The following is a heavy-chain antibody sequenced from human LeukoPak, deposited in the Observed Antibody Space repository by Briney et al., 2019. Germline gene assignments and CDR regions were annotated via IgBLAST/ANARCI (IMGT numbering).Heavy chain of an antibody. CDR1: GGSISSGDYY. Sequence: PSETLSLTCTVSGGSISSGDYYWSWIRQPPGKGLEWIGYIYHSGSTYYNPSLKSRVTISVDTSKNQFSLKLSSVTAADTAVYYCAREDGAAHATRDYWGQGTLVTVSS. D-gene: IGHD4-17*01. J-gene: IGHJ4*02. CDR2: IYHSGST. CDR3: AREDGAAHATRDY. V-gene: IGHV4-30-4*01.